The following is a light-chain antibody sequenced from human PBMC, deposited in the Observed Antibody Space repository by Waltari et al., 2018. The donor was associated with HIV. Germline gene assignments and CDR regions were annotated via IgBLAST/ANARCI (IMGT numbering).Light chain of an antibody. CDR1: SSDVGGYDF. V-gene: IGLV2-11*01. Sequence: QSALTQPRSVSGSPGQSVTISCIGTSSDVGGYDFVSWYQQHPGKAPKLMCYDVGKRPSGVPARFSGSKSGNTASLTISGLQAEDEADYFCCSYAGNFFVFGTGTQVSV. CDR2: DVG. J-gene: IGLJ1*01. CDR3: CSYAGNFFV.